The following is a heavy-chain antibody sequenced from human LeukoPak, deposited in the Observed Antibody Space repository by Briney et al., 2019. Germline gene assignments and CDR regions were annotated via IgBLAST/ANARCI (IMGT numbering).Heavy chain of an antibody. Sequence: PSETLSLTCTVSGRSISSGAYYWSWIRQHPGKGLEWIGYIYYSGSTYYNPSLKSRVTISVDTPKNQFSLKLSSVTAADTAVYYCARERLGCSSTSCYPDAFDIWGQGTMVTVSS. CDR1: GRSISSGAYY. CDR3: ARERLGCSSTSCYPDAFDI. V-gene: IGHV4-31*03. D-gene: IGHD2-2*01. CDR2: IYYSGST. J-gene: IGHJ3*02.